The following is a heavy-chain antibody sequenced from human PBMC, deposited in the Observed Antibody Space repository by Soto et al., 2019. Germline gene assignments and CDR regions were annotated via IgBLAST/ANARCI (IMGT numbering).Heavy chain of an antibody. J-gene: IGHJ3*02. D-gene: IGHD1-20*01. V-gene: IGHV4-59*01. CDR3: ARGRRRITGTNNGDAFDI. CDR2: IYYSGST. Sequence: SETLSLTCTVSGGSISSYYWSWIRQPPGKGLEWIGYIYYSGSTNYNPSLNSRVTISVNTSKNQFHLKLSSVTAADTAVYYCARGRRRITGTNNGDAFDIWGQGTMVTVSS. CDR1: GGSISSYY.